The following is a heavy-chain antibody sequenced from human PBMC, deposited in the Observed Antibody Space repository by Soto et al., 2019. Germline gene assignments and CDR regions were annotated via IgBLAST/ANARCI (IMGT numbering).Heavy chain of an antibody. Sequence: PSETLSLTCTVSGGSISSGGYYWSWIRQHPGKGLEWIGYIYYSGSTYYNPSLKSRVAISVDTSKNQFSLKLSSVTAADTAVFYCARDTLAARAFDIWGPGTMVTVSS. CDR1: GGSISSGGYY. CDR2: IYYSGST. J-gene: IGHJ3*02. V-gene: IGHV4-31*03. D-gene: IGHD6-13*01. CDR3: ARDTLAARAFDI.